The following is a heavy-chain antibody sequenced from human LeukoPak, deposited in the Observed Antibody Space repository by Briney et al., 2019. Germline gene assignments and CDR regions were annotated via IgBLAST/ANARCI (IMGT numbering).Heavy chain of an antibody. Sequence: SETLSLTCTVSGGSISSYYWSWIRQPPGKGLEWVGYIYYSGSTNYNPSLKSRVTISVDTSKNQFSLKLSSVTAADTAVYYCARDHDSSGYFNWFDPWGQGTLVTVSS. D-gene: IGHD3-22*01. V-gene: IGHV4-59*01. CDR3: ARDHDSSGYFNWFDP. CDR1: GGSISSYY. CDR2: IYYSGST. J-gene: IGHJ5*02.